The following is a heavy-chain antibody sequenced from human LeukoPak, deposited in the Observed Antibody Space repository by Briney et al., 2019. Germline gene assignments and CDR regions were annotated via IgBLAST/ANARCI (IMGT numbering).Heavy chain of an antibody. V-gene: IGHV3-74*01. J-gene: IGHJ4*02. CDR1: GFTFSNYW. CDR3: ARDGNDFWSGYYYI. CDR2: INSDGSST. D-gene: IGHD3-3*01. Sequence: GGSLRLSCAASGFTFSNYWMSWVRQAPGKGLVWVSRINSDGSSTSYADSVKGRFTISRDNAKNTLYLQMNSLRAEDTAVYYCARDGNDFWSGYYYIWGQGTLVTVSS.